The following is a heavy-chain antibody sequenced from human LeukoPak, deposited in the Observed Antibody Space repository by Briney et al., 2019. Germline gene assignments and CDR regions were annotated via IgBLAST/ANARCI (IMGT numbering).Heavy chain of an antibody. Sequence: GGSLRLSCAASGFTFSSYSIHWVRQAPGKGLEWVAVISYDGSNKYYADSVKGRFTISRDNSKNTLYLEMNSLRTEDTAVYYCARRHYGSGYYPYYFDYWGQGTLVTVSS. J-gene: IGHJ4*02. CDR2: ISYDGSNK. V-gene: IGHV3-30*03. CDR1: GFTFSSYS. D-gene: IGHD3-10*01. CDR3: ARRHYGSGYYPYYFDY.